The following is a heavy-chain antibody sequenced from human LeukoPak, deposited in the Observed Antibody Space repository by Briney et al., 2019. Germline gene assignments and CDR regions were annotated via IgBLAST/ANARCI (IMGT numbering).Heavy chain of an antibody. CDR2: IYYSGST. CDR1: GGSISSGGYS. J-gene: IGHJ6*04. V-gene: IGHV4-30-2*05. D-gene: IGHD3-9*01. CDR3: ASALMYYDILTGYTDIYYYYYGMDV. Sequence: PSETLSLTCAVSGGSISSGGYSWSWIRQPPGKGLEWIGYIYYSGSTYYNPSLKSRVTISVDTSKNQFSLKLSSVTAADTAVYYCASALMYYDILTGYTDIYYYYYGMDVWGKGTTVTVSS.